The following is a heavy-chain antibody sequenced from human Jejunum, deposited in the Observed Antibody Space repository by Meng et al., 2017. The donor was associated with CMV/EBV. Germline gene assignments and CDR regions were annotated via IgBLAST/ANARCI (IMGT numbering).Heavy chain of an antibody. Sequence: RQESVHGLGKPSETLSLTCTVSGASISSSDYYWGWIRQSPGKGLEWIGTIYYSGSTYTNPSLNSAVTISVDTSKNQFSLKLSFVTAADTAVYYCASGIKTGIVDLWGQGTLVTVSS. D-gene: IGHD7-27*01. CDR1: GASISSSDYY. CDR3: ASGIKTGIVDL. J-gene: IGHJ5*02. V-gene: IGHV4-39*07. CDR2: IYYSGST.